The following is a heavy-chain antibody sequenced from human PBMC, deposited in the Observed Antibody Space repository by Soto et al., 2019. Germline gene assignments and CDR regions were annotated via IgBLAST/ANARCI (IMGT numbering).Heavy chain of an antibody. Sequence: EVQLVESGGGLVKPGGSLRLSCAASGFTFSSYSMNWVRQAPGKGLEWVSSISSSSSYIYYADSVKGRFTISRDNAKNSLYLQMNSMRAEDTAVYYCARDKSRRVPVAGTRLYYYGMDVWGQGTTVTVSS. CDR1: GFTFSSYS. J-gene: IGHJ6*02. CDR3: ARDKSRRVPVAGTRLYYYGMDV. V-gene: IGHV3-21*01. D-gene: IGHD6-19*01. CDR2: ISSSSSYI.